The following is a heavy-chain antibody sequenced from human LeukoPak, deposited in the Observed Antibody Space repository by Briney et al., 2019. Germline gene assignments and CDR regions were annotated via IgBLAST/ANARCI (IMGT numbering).Heavy chain of an antibody. V-gene: IGHV4-59*08. CDR2: IYYSGST. CDR3: ARGGYSDSQGSRDAFDI. CDR1: GGSISTYY. Sequence: PSETLSLTCTVSGGSISTYYWSWIRQPPGKGLEWVGYIYYSGSTNYNPSLKSRVTISVDTSKNQFSLKLSSVSAADTAVYYCARGGYSDSQGSRDAFDIWGQGTLITVSS. J-gene: IGHJ3*02. D-gene: IGHD3-22*01.